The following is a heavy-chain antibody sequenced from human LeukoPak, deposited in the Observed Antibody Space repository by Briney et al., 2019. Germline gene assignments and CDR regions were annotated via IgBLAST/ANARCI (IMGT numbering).Heavy chain of an antibody. D-gene: IGHD3-10*01. V-gene: IGHV3-30-3*01. Sequence: QSGGSLRLSCAASGFTFSSYAMHWVRQAPGKGLEWVAVISYDGSNKYYADFVKGRFTISRDNSKNTLYLQMNSLRAEDTAVYYCAYGSGKSGPLDYWGQGTLVTVSS. CDR2: ISYDGSNK. CDR3: AYGSGKSGPLDY. J-gene: IGHJ4*02. CDR1: GFTFSSYA.